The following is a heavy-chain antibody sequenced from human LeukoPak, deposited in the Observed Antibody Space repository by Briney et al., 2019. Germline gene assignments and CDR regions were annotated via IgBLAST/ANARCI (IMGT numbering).Heavy chain of an antibody. CDR1: GFTFSSYS. CDR3: ATPHSGSPGRRYFDY. D-gene: IGHD1-26*01. J-gene: IGHJ4*02. V-gene: IGHV3-21*04. CDR2: IGGSSSNT. Sequence: GGSLRLSCAASGFTFSSYSMNWVRQAPGKGLEWVSSIGGSSSNTYYADSVKGRFTISRDNSKNTLYLQMNSLRAEDTAVYYCATPHSGSPGRRYFDYWGQGTRVTVSS.